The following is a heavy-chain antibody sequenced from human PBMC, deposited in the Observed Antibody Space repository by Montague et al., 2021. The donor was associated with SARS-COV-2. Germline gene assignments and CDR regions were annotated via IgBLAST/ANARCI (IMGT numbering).Heavy chain of an antibody. CDR1: GGSISSNLFY. J-gene: IGHJ6*02. Sequence: SGTLSLTCTVSGGSISSNLFYWGWIRQLPGKGLEWIGSISYSGSTYYNPSLKSRVTLSVDTSKNQFSLKLSSVTAADTAVYYCARVGRQQLVRLSGMDVWGQGTTVTVSS. V-gene: IGHV4-39*07. CDR2: ISYSGST. D-gene: IGHD6-13*01. CDR3: ARVGRQQLVRLSGMDV.